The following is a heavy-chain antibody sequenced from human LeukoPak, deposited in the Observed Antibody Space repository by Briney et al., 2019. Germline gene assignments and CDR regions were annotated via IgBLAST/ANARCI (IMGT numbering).Heavy chain of an antibody. CDR3: ARLYDSSGYYGEY. V-gene: IGHV5-51*01. J-gene: IGHJ4*02. CDR1: GYSFTSYW. CDR2: IYPGDSDT. D-gene: IGHD3-22*01. Sequence: SGDSLKISCKGSGYSFTSYWIGWVRQMPRKGLEWMGIIYPGDSDTRYSPSFQGQVTISADKSISTAYLQWSSLKASDTAMYYCARLYDSSGYYGEYWGQGTLVTVSS.